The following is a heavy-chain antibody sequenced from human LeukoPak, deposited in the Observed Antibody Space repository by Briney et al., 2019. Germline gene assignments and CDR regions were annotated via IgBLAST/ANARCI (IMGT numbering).Heavy chain of an antibody. CDR1: GGSISGYY. CDR2: LYSDGST. J-gene: IGHJ4*02. D-gene: IGHD5-12*01. CDR3: TRGLPARVLGYYFDY. V-gene: IGHV4-4*07. Sequence: PSETLSLTCRVSGGSISGYYWSWIRQTAGRRLEWIGRLYSDGSTNYNPSLKTRVTMSVDTSKKQFFLNLTSVTAADTAVYYCTRGLPARVLGYYFDYWGQGALVTVSS.